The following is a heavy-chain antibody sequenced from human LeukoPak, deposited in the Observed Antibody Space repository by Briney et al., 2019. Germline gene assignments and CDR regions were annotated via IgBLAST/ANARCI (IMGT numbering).Heavy chain of an antibody. CDR3: ANSGYDSDYYYYYGMDV. J-gene: IGHJ6*02. CDR2: IIPIFGTA. D-gene: IGHD5-12*01. CDR1: GGTFSSYA. V-gene: IGHV1-69*13. Sequence: SVKVSCTASGGTFSSYAISWVRQAPGQGLEWMGGIIPIFGTANYAQKFQGRVTITADESTSTAYMELSSLRSEDTAVYYCANSGYDSDYYYYYGMDVWGQGTTVTVSS.